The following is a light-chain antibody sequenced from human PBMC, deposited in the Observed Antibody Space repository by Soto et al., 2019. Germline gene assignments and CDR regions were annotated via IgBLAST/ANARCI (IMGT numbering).Light chain of an antibody. J-gene: IGLJ1*01. CDR3: GSSISGSAYV. V-gene: IGLV2-14*03. CDR2: DVT. CDR1: SRDIGGYNY. Sequence: ALTQPASVSGSPGQSITISCTGTSRDIGGYNYVSWYKQHPGEPPKLLIYDVTNRPSGISNRFSGSKSGNTASLTISGLQTDDEADYYRGSSISGSAYVFGTGTKVTVL.